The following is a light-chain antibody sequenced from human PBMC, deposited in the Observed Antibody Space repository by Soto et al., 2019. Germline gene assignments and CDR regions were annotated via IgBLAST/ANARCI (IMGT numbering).Light chain of an antibody. CDR3: SVWDVNLSAWV. V-gene: IGLV1-47*01. Sequence: QSVLTQPPSASGTPGQRVTISCSGSSSNIGKNYVYWYQQLPGTAPKLLIYRNNQRPSGVPDQFSGSKSGTSASLAISGLRSEDEADYYCSVWDVNLSAWVFGGGTKVTVL. J-gene: IGLJ3*02. CDR1: SSNIGKNY. CDR2: RNN.